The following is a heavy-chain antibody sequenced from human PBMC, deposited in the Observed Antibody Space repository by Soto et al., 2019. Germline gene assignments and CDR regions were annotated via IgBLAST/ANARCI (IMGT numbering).Heavy chain of an antibody. CDR1: RFSVTNNKY. CDR2: IYHSGGQ. Sequence: QAQLQESGPGLVRPSGTLSLTCTVSRFSVTNNKYWNWVRQSPGKALEWIVEIYHSGGQYYNQSLSGRASISIARSKNKISLNLTSVAAAETAVYYCARDSGYCSDRGCSIMRDAFDVWGQGTLVTVSS. V-gene: IGHV4-4*02. J-gene: IGHJ3*01. D-gene: IGHD2-15*01. CDR3: ARDSGYCSDRGCSIMRDAFDV.